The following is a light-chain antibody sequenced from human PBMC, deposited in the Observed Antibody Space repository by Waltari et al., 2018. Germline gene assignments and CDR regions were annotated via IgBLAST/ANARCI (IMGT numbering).Light chain of an antibody. CDR3: CSYAGSSTYVV. Sequence: QSALTQPASVSGSPGQSITISCTGTSSDVGTYNLFSWYQQHPGKAPKLMIYEGSKRPSGVSNRFSGSKSGTTASLTISGLQAEDEAGYYCCSYAGSSTYVVFGGGTKLTVL. V-gene: IGLV2-23*01. CDR2: EGS. J-gene: IGLJ2*01. CDR1: SSDVGTYNL.